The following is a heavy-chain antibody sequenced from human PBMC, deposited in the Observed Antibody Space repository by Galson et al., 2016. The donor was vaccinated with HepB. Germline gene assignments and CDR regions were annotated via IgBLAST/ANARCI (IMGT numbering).Heavy chain of an antibody. CDR2: IMQDGSEK. D-gene: IGHD3-10*01. Sequence: SLRLSCAASGFTLSSYWMSWVRQAPGKGLEWVANIMQDGSEKYYVDSVKGRFTISRDNAKNSLHLQMNSLRAEDTAVYYCAREDYMVRGLTRYYYYYYAMDVWGQGTTVTVSS. V-gene: IGHV3-7*03. J-gene: IGHJ6*02. CDR3: AREDYMVRGLTRYYYYYYAMDV. CDR1: GFTLSSYW.